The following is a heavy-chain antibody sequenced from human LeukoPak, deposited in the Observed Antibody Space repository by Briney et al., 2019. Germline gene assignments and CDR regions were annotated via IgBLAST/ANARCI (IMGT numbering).Heavy chain of an antibody. J-gene: IGHJ6*03. CDR2: IKQDGSEK. CDR1: GFTFSSYW. CDR3: AGDYYYYYMDV. V-gene: IGHV3-7*01. Sequence: PGGSLRLSCAASGFTFSSYWMSWVRQAPGRGLEWVANIKQDGSEKYYVDSVKGRFTISRDNAKNSLYLQMNGLRAEDTAVYYCAGDYYYYYMDVWGKGTTVTVSS.